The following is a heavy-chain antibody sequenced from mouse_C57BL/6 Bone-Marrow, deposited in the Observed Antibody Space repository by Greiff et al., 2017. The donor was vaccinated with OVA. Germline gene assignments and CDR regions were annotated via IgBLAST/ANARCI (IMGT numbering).Heavy chain of an antibody. V-gene: IGHV5-6*01. Sequence: EVMLVESGGDLVKPGGSLKLSCAASGFTFSSYGMSWVRQTPDKRLEWVATISSGGGYTYYPDSVKGRFTISRDNANNTLYLQMSSLKSEDTAMYYCARLGYALDYWGQGTTLTVSS. CDR1: GFTFSSYG. J-gene: IGHJ2*01. D-gene: IGHD2-2*01. CDR2: ISSGGGYT. CDR3: ARLGYALDY.